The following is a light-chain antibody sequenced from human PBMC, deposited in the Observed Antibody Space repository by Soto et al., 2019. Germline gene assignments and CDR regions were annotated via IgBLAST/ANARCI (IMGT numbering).Light chain of an antibody. J-gene: IGKJ1*01. CDR1: QSLVHSDGNTY. CDR2: KIS. CDR3: QHYNSYSEA. V-gene: IGKV2-24*01. Sequence: DIVMTQPPLSSPVTLGQPASISCWSSQSLVHSDGNTYLSWLQQRPGQPPRLLIYKISNRFSGVPDRFTGSGAGTDFTLTISSLQPDDFATYYCQHYNSYSEAFGQGTKVDIK.